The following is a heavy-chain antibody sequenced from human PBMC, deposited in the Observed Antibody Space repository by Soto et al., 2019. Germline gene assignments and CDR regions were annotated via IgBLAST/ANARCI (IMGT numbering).Heavy chain of an antibody. CDR3: GRGSLYYDSSGSFDY. V-gene: IGHV4-59*01. D-gene: IGHD3-22*01. Sequence: SETLSLTCTVSGGSISSYYWSWIRQPPGKGLEWIGYIYYSGSTNYNPSLKSRVTISVDTSKNQFSLKLSSVTAADTAVYYCGRGSLYYDSSGSFDYWGQGTLVTVS. CDR1: GGSISSYY. CDR2: IYYSGST. J-gene: IGHJ4*02.